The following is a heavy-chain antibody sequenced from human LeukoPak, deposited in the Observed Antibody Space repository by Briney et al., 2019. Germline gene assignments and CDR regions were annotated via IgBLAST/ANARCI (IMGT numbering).Heavy chain of an antibody. CDR2: ISGSGDST. D-gene: IGHD3-22*01. Sequence: GGSLRLSCAASGFTFTSYAMSWVRQAPGRGLEWVSGISGSGDSTYYANSVKGRFTISRDNSKNTLYLQMNSLGAEDTAVYFCAKGYRDDYYLYFDYWGQGTLVTVSS. V-gene: IGHV3-23*01. CDR1: GFTFTSYA. J-gene: IGHJ4*02. CDR3: AKGYRDDYYLYFDY.